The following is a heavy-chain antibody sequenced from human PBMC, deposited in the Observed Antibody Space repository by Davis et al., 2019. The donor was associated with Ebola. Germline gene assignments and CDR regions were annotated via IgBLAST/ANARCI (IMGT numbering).Heavy chain of an antibody. CDR2: INPNSGGT. CDR3: ARERITMIVVVIEPVYYYYGMDV. V-gene: IGHV1-2*06. Sequence: ASVKVSCKASGGTFSSYTISWVRQAPGQGLEWMGRINPNSGGTNYAQKFQGRVTMTRDTSTSTVYMELSSLRSEDTAVYYCARERITMIVVVIEPVYYYYGMDVWGQGTTVTVSS. D-gene: IGHD3-22*01. CDR1: GGTFSSYT. J-gene: IGHJ6*02.